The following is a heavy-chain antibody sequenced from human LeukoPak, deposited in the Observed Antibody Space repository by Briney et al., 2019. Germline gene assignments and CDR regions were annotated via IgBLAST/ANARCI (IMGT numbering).Heavy chain of an antibody. CDR1: GFTFSSYA. CDR2: MSYDGSNE. V-gene: IGHV3-30*04. D-gene: IGHD4-17*01. Sequence: PGRSLRLSCTASGFTFSSYALHWVRQAPGKGLEWVALMSYDGSNEYYADSVKDRFTISRDNSKNTLYLQMNSLRVEDTAVYYCARDLYGDQKYFYYMDVWGRGTTVTVSS. J-gene: IGHJ6*03. CDR3: ARDLYGDQKYFYYMDV.